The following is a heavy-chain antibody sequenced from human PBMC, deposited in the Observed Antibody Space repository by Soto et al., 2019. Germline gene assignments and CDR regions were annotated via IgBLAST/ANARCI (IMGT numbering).Heavy chain of an antibody. D-gene: IGHD2-15*01. Sequence: QVQLVQSGAEVKKPGASVKVSCKASGYTLTSYGISWVRQAPGQGLEWMGRISAYNGNTNYAQKLQGRVTMTTDTSTSTAYMQLRSLRSDDTAVYYCARADCSGGSCYPVDYWGHGALVTVSS. CDR2: ISAYNGNT. V-gene: IGHV1-18*01. CDR1: GYTLTSYG. CDR3: ARADCSGGSCYPVDY. J-gene: IGHJ4*01.